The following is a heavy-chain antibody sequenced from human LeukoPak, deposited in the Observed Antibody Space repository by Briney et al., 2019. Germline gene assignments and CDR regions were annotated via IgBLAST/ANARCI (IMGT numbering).Heavy chain of an antibody. CDR2: IYTSGST. V-gene: IGHV4-4*07. D-gene: IGHD5-18*01. CDR3: ARVMSGYSYGYPDF. Sequence: SETLSLTCTVSNGFISSYYWSWIRQPAGKGLEWIGRIYTSGSTNYNPSLKSRVTMSVDTSKNQFSLKLSSVTAADTAVYYCARVMSGYSYGYPDFWGQGTLVTVSS. CDR1: NGFISSYY. J-gene: IGHJ4*02.